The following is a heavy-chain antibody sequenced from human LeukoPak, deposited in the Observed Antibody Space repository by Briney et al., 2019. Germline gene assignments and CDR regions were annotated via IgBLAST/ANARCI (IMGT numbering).Heavy chain of an antibody. J-gene: IGHJ4*02. CDR1: GFTFSSYG. CDR2: IWYDGSNK. V-gene: IGHV3-33*01. D-gene: IGHD2-15*01. CDR3: ARDGGCSGGSCYSAYFDY. Sequence: GGSLRLSCAASGFTFSSYGMHWVRQAPGKGLEWVAVIWYDGSNKYYADSVKGRSTISRDNSKNTVYLQMNSLRAEDTAVYYCARDGGCSGGSCYSAYFDYWGQGTLVTVSS.